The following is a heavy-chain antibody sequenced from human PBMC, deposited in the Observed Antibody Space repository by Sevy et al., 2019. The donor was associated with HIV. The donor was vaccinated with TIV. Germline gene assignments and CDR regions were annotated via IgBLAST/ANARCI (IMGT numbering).Heavy chain of an antibody. D-gene: IGHD1-26*01. CDR3: ARQWRSSADY. V-gene: IGHV5-51*01. CDR1: GYNITSYW. J-gene: IGHJ4*02. CDR2: INPRYSDT. Sequence: GESLKISCKGSGYNITSYWIGWVRQMPGKGLEWMGIINPRYSDTRYIPSFQGQVTISVDKSINTAYLQCSRLKATDTGMYYWARQWRSSADYWGQGTLVTVSS.